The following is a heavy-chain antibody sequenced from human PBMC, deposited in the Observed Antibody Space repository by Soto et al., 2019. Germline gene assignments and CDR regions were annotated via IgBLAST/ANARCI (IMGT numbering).Heavy chain of an antibody. J-gene: IGHJ6*02. CDR1: GGTFSSYA. Sequence: GASVKVSCKASGGTFSSYAISWVRQAPGQGLEWMGGIIPIFGTANYAQKFQGRVTITADESTSTAYMELSSLRSEDTAVYYCARVAVVPAATIPMDVWGQGTTVTVSS. D-gene: IGHD2-2*01. V-gene: IGHV1-69*13. CDR3: ARVAVVPAATIPMDV. CDR2: IIPIFGTA.